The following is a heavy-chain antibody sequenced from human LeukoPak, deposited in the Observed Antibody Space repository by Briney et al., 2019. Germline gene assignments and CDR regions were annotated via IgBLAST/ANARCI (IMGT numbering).Heavy chain of an antibody. J-gene: IGHJ4*02. CDR2: INQDGSAK. V-gene: IGHV3-7*05. CDR1: GFTFSTYC. CDR3: ARLYCGGGGSCDSYFEF. D-gene: IGHD2-21*01. Sequence: GGSLRLSCAASGFTFSTYCMSWVRQAPGEGLEWVANINQDGSAKLYVDSVKGRFTISRDNAKNSLYLQMNSLRGEDTAVYYCARLYCGGGGSCDSYFEFWSQGNLVTVSS.